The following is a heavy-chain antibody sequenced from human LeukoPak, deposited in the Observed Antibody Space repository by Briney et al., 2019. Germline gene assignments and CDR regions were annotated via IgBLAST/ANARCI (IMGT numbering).Heavy chain of an antibody. CDR1: GFTFNSYS. J-gene: IGHJ4*02. V-gene: IGHV3-21*01. D-gene: IGHD5-18*01. CDR3: ARASGDIVETATMGSY. CDR2: ISSSSSSI. Sequence: GGSLRLSCAAYGFTFNSYSMSWVRQAPGKGLEWVSSISSSSSSIYYADSVKRRFTISRDTAKNSLYLQMNSLRAEDTAVYYCARASGDIVETATMGSYWGQGTLVTVSS.